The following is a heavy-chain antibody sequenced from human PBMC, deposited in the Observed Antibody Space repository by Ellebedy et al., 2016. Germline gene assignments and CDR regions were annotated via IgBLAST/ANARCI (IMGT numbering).Heavy chain of an antibody. CDR2: ISGGGGST. V-gene: IGHV3-23*01. Sequence: GGSLRLSXAASGFTFSSYAMSWVRQAPGKGLEWVSTISGGGGSTYYADFVKGRLTISRDNSRNILYLQMSSLRDEDSAIYYCREGHYSDVWGQGTQVTVSA. CDR1: GFTFSSYA. CDR3: REGHYSDV. J-gene: IGHJ4*02.